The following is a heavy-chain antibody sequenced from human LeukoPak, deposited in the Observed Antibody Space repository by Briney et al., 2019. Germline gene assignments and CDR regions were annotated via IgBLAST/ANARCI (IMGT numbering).Heavy chain of an antibody. J-gene: IGHJ5*02. CDR2: ISYDGSNK. Sequence: GGSLRLSCAASGFTFRNYWMGWVRQAPGKGLEWVAVISYDGSNKYYADSVKGRFTISRDNSKNTLYLQMNSLRAEDTAVYYCARDMGVVATIRFWFDPWGQGTLVTVSS. V-gene: IGHV3-30*01. D-gene: IGHD5-12*01. CDR1: GFTFRNYW. CDR3: ARDMGVVATIRFWFDP.